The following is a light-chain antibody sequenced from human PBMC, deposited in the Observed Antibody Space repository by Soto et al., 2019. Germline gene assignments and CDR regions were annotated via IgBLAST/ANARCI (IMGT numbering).Light chain of an antibody. V-gene: IGKV1-39*01. Sequence: DIQMTQSPSSLSASVGDRVTITCRASQSISIYLNWYQQKPGKAPKLLIYIASSLESGVPSRFSGSGSGTDFTLTVSSLQPEDFAVYYCQQYNNWWTFGQGTKVEIK. CDR3: QQYNNWWT. J-gene: IGKJ1*01. CDR2: IAS. CDR1: QSISIY.